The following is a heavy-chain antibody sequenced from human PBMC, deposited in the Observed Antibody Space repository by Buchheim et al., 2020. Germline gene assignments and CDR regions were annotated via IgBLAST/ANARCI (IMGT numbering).Heavy chain of an antibody. CDR1: GFTFNNYV. CDR2: VSAGGDNT. V-gene: IGHV3-23*01. J-gene: IGHJ4*02. CDR3: AKQVSVGYFRC. Sequence: EVQLLESGGGLVQPGGSLRLSCAASGFTFNNYVMNWVRQAPGKGLEWVSGVSAGGDNTYYADSVKGRFSIARANFQNILYLQMNSLRAEDTAVYYCAKQVSVGYFRCWGQGTL.